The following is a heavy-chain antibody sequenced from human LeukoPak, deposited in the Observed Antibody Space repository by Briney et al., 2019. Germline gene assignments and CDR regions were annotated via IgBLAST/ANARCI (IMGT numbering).Heavy chain of an antibody. J-gene: IGHJ6*03. CDR2: IYTSGST. D-gene: IGHD1-26*01. CDR3: ARAGSRKSSGSYEYYYYYYMDV. Sequence: SQTLSLTCTVSGGSISTYNYYWSWIRQPAGKGLEWIGHIYTSGSTNYNPSLKSRVTISVDTSKNQFSLKLSSVTAADTAVYYCARAGSRKSSGSYEYYYYYYMDVWGQGTLVTVSS. CDR1: GGSISTYNYY. V-gene: IGHV4-61*09.